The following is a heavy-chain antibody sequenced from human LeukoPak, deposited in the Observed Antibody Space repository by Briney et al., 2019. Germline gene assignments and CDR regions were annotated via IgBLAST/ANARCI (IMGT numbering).Heavy chain of an antibody. V-gene: IGHV3-23*01. J-gene: IGHJ4*02. CDR3: ANDLSGYDESDY. CDR2: ISGSGGST. D-gene: IGHD3-22*01. Sequence: GGSLRLSCAASGFTVSSNYMSWVRQAPGKGLEWVSAISGSGGSTYYADSVKGRFTISRDNSKNTLYLQMNSLRAEDTAVYYCANDLSGYDESDYWGQGTLVTVSS. CDR1: GFTVSSNY.